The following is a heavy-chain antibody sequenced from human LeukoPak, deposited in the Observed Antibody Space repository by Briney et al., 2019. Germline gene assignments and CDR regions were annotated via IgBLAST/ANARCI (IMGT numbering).Heavy chain of an antibody. CDR1: GGSISSGGYS. CDR2: IYHSGST. CDR3: AKAIKGGDSFDY. D-gene: IGHD2-21*02. V-gene: IGHV4-30-2*01. J-gene: IGHJ4*02. Sequence: NSSETLSLTCAVSGGSISSGGYSWSWIRQPPGKGLEWIGYIYHSGSTYYNPSLKSRVTISVDRSKNQFSLKLSSVTAADTAVYYCAKAIKGGDSFDYWGQGTLVTVSS.